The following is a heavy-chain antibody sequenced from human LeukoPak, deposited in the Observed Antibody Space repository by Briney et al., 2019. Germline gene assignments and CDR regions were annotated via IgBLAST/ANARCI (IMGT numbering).Heavy chain of an antibody. V-gene: IGHV1-18*01. CDR3: ARDVGYIVGATHVVDY. Sequence: ASVKVSCKASGYTFTSYSISWVRQTPGQGLEWMGWISAYNGNTNYAQKLQGRVTMTTDTSTSTASMELRSLRSEDTAVYYCARDVGYIVGATHVVDYWGQGTLVTVSS. J-gene: IGHJ4*02. D-gene: IGHD1-26*01. CDR2: ISAYNGNT. CDR1: GYTFTSYS.